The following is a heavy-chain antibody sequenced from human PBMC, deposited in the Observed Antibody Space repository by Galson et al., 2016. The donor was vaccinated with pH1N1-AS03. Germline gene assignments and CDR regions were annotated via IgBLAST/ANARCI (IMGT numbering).Heavy chain of an antibody. CDR1: GVFISSANYH. J-gene: IGHJ4*02. D-gene: IGHD2-15*01. CDR3: AALEVGGGGRGN. Sequence: TLSLTCAVSGVFISSANYHWCWIRQYPGKGLEWVGNIWPSGSTYYNPSLESRITISVDTYKNQFSLKVTSVTAADTAMYFCAALEVGGGGRGNWGQGALVIVSS. CDR2: IWPSGST. V-gene: IGHV4-31*11.